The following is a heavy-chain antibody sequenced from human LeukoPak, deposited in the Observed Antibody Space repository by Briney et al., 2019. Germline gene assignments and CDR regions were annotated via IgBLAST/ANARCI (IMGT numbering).Heavy chain of an antibody. CDR3: GRLAMIRGVIVDY. Sequence: GGSLRLSCAASGFTFSSYWMHWVRQAPGKGLVWASRINNDGSNTNYADSVKGRFTISRDNAKNTLYLQMNSLRAEDTAVYYCGRLAMIRGVIVDYWGQGTLVTVSS. D-gene: IGHD3-10*01. J-gene: IGHJ4*02. CDR2: INNDGSNT. CDR1: GFTFSSYW. V-gene: IGHV3-74*01.